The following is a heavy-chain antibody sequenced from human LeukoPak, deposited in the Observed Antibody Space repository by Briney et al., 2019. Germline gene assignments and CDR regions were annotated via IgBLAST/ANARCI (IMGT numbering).Heavy chain of an antibody. V-gene: IGHV3-33*01. CDR1: GFTFSSYG. Sequence: GGSLILSCAASGFTFSSYGMHWVRQAPGKGLEWLAVIWYDGSNIYYADPVKGRFAISRDNSKNTLYLQINSLRAEDTAVYYCARARNDYDTSSFSALDYWGQGTLVTVSS. CDR3: ARARNDYDTSSFSALDY. D-gene: IGHD3-22*01. J-gene: IGHJ4*02. CDR2: IWYDGSNI.